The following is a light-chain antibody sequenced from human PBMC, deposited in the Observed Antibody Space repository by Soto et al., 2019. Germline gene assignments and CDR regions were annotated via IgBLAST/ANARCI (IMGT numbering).Light chain of an antibody. Sequence: IQMTQSPSTLSASVGDRVAITCRASQSIGIWLAWYQQKPGKAPRFLIYTASTLESGVPSRFSGSGSGTEFTLTISSLQPDDFATYYCQQYKDYSWTFGQGTKGEFK. V-gene: IGKV1-5*03. CDR2: TAS. J-gene: IGKJ1*01. CDR3: QQYKDYSWT. CDR1: QSIGIW.